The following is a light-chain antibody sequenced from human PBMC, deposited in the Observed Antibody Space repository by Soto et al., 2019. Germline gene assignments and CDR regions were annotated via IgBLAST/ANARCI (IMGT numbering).Light chain of an antibody. CDR1: QFFGSDY. Sequence: EVAWTPSPANLSLSPGGRATLSCRASQFFGSDYLAWYQQKPGQAPRLLIYDASTRATGIPARFSGSGSGTGFTLTISSLEPEDFAVYYCQQRNNWQAFAQGARLEI. CDR3: QQRNNWQA. V-gene: IGKV3-11*01. J-gene: IGKJ5*01. CDR2: DAS.